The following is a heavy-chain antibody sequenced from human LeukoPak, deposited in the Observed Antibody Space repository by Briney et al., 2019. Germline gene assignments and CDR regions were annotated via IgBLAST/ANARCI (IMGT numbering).Heavy chain of an antibody. CDR2: IKQDGSEK. CDR1: GFAFSSYW. D-gene: IGHD4-17*01. J-gene: IGHJ4*02. V-gene: IGHV3-7*03. Sequence: GGSPRLSCAASGFAFSSYWMSWVRQAPGKGLEWVANIKQDGSEKYYVDSVKGRFTISRDNAKNSLYLQMNSLRAEDTAVYYCARPIPIYGDDYWGQGTLVTVSS. CDR3: ARPIPIYGDDY.